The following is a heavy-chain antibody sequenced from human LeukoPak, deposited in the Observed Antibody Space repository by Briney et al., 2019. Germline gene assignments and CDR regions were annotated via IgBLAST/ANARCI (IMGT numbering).Heavy chain of an antibody. D-gene: IGHD3-10*01. CDR1: GFSFSSYS. Sequence: HPGGSLRLSCTASGFSFSSYSMHWVRQAPGKGLEWVAVIGSDAITKYYADFVKGRFTISRDNSKDTLYLQMNSLRAEDTAVYYCARGGYDSGSYYKGPLYYFDYWGQGTLVTVSS. CDR3: ARGGYDSGSYYKGPLYYFDY. J-gene: IGHJ4*02. CDR2: IGSDAITK. V-gene: IGHV3-30*14.